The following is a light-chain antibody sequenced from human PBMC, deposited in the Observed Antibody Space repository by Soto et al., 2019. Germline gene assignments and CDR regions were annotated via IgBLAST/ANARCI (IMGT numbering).Light chain of an antibody. V-gene: IGLV1-40*01. CDR1: SSNLGAGYD. CDR2: GSD. CDR3: QSFDSSLSGVV. Sequence: QSVLTQPPSVSGAPGQRVTISFTGRSSNLGAGYDVQWYQQLPRTAPRLLMYGSDNRPSGVPDRFSVSKSGTSAPVAITGLLAEDEADYYCQSFDSSLSGVVFGGGTQLTVL. J-gene: IGLJ2*01.